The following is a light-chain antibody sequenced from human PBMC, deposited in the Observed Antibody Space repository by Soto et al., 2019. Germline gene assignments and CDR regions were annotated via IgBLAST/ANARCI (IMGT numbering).Light chain of an antibody. Sequence: EIVLTQSPATLSLSPGQRATLSCRASQRITSYLAWYQQKPGQTPRLLIYDASKRATGTPARFSGSGSEADFTLTISSLEPEDFAVYYCQQRSNWPPNYTFGQGTRLEI. CDR3: QQRSNWPPNYT. V-gene: IGKV3-11*01. CDR1: QRITSY. CDR2: DAS. J-gene: IGKJ2*01.